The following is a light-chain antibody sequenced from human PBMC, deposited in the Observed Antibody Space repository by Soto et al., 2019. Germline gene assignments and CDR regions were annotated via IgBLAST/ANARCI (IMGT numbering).Light chain of an antibody. J-gene: IGKJ2*01. CDR1: QSVSGSY. Sequence: EIVLTQSPGTLSLSPGETATLSCRASQSVSGSYLAWYQQKPGQAPRVLIYAASSRATGIPDRFRGSGSGTDFTLTISRLETEDFAVYYCQEYGSSPPYTFGRGTKLEIK. CDR3: QEYGSSPPYT. V-gene: IGKV3-20*01. CDR2: AAS.